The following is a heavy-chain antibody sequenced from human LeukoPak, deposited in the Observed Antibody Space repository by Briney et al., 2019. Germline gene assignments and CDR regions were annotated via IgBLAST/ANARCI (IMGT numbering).Heavy chain of an antibody. V-gene: IGHV3-21*01. CDR3: ARAHDYGDYVTHFDY. CDR1: GFTFSDFT. J-gene: IGHJ4*02. Sequence: GGSLRLSCAGSGFTFSDFTINWVRQAPGKGLEWVSCIGGSSDSYIYYADSVRGRFTISRDNAKNSVYLQMDSLRAEDTAVYYCARAHDYGDYVTHFDYWGQGTLVTVSS. D-gene: IGHD4-17*01. CDR2: IGGSSDSYI.